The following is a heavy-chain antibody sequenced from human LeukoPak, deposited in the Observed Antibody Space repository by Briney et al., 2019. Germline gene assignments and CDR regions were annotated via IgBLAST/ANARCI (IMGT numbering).Heavy chain of an antibody. D-gene: IGHD4-17*01. CDR1: GFTFSSCA. J-gene: IGHJ4*02. CDR2: ISDGGGTT. Sequence: GGSLRLSCGAFGFTFSSCAIRWVRQAPGKGLEWVSGISDGGGTTNYADAVKGRFTISRDKSKNTLFLQMNSLRAEDTAVYYCVKSYGDYLGYFYSWGQGTLVTVSS. V-gene: IGHV3-23*01. CDR3: VKSYGDYLGYFYS.